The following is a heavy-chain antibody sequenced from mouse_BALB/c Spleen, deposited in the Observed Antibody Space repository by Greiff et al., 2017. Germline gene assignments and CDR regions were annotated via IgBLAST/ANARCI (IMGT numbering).Heavy chain of an antibody. CDR1: GFSLTGDG. V-gene: IGHV2-6-7*01. CDR2: IWGDGST. J-gene: IGHJ3*01. CDR3: ARDDWEEGSWCAY. Sequence: VMLVESGPGLVAPSQSLSITCTVSGFSLTGDGVNWVRQPPGKGLEWQGMIWGDGSTDYNSALKSKLSISKDNSTSQVFLKMNILQTDDTARYYCARDDWEEGSWCAYWGQGTLVTVSA. D-gene: IGHD4-1*01.